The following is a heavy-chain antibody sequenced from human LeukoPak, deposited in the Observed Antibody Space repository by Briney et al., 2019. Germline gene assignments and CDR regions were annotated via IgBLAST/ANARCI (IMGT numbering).Heavy chain of an antibody. D-gene: IGHD2-15*01. CDR2: IYYSGST. V-gene: IGHV4-39*07. CDR3: ARVGPLRGCSYVTPYYYYYYMDV. CDR1: GGSISSSSYY. J-gene: IGHJ6*03. Sequence: PSETLSLTCTVSGGSISSSSYYWGWIRQPPGKGLEWIGSIYYSGSTYYNPSLKSRVTISVDTSKNQFSLKLSSVTAADTAVYYCARVGPLRGCSYVTPYYYYYYMDVWGKGTTVTVSS.